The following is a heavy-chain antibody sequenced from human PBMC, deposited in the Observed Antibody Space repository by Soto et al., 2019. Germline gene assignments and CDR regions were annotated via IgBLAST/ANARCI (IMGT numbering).Heavy chain of an antibody. Sequence: SETLSLTCTVSGGSISSYYWSWIRQPPGKGLEWIGYIYYSGSTYYNPSLKSRVTISVDTSKNQFSLKLTSVTAADTAVYYCARDKITGLFDYWGQGTLVTVSS. CDR1: GGSISSYY. D-gene: IGHD2-8*02. V-gene: IGHV4-59*12. CDR2: IYYSGST. CDR3: ARDKITGLFDY. J-gene: IGHJ4*02.